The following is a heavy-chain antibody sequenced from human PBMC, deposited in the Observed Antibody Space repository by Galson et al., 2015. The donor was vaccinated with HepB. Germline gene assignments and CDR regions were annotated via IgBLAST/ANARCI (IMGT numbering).Heavy chain of an antibody. CDR2: IYYSGST. CDR1: GGSIRGYY. Sequence: TLSLTCTVSGGSIRGYYWTWIRQPPGKGLEWIGYIYYSGSTNYSPSLKSRLTMSVDTSKNQFSLELSSVTAADTAVYYCARDNDMYQPHLDYWGQGALVTVSS. D-gene: IGHD3-22*01. CDR3: ARDNDMYQPHLDY. V-gene: IGHV4-59*01. J-gene: IGHJ4*02.